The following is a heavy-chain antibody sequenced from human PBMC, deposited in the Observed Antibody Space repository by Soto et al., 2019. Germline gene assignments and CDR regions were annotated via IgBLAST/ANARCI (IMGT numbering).Heavy chain of an antibody. D-gene: IGHD2-15*01. CDR3: ARGRVAATNLNWFDP. Sequence: QVQLVQSGAEVKKPGSSVKVSCKASGGTFSSYAISWVRQAPGQELEWMGGIIPIFGTANYAQKFQGRVTITADESTSKDSMELSSLRSEDTAVYYCARGRVAATNLNWFDPWGRGTLVTVSS. CDR1: GGTFSSYA. J-gene: IGHJ5*02. V-gene: IGHV1-69*01. CDR2: IIPIFGTA.